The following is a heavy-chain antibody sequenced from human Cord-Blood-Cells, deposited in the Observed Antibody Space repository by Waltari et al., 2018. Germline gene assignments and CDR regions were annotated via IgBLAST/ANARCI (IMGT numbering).Heavy chain of an antibody. D-gene: IGHD2-15*01. J-gene: IGHJ2*01. CDR3: ARLVVVVASFDL. Sequence: QVQLQQWGAGLLKPSETLSLTCAVYGGSFSGYYWSWIRQPPGKGLEWIGEINHSGSTNYNPSLKSRVTISVDTSKNQFSLKLGSVTAADTAVYYCARLVVVVASFDLWGRGTLVTVSS. V-gene: IGHV4-34*01. CDR2: INHSGST. CDR1: GGSFSGYY.